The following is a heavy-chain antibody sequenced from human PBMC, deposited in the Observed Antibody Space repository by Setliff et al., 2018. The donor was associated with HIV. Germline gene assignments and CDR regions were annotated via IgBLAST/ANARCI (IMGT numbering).Heavy chain of an antibody. J-gene: IGHJ5*02. Sequence: ASVKVSCKVSGHTLTELSMHWVRQAPGKGLEWMGGFDPEDDETIYAQKFQGRVTMTRDTSTSTVYMELSSLRSEDTAVYYCARGRAAAGTSQWLVLDPWGQGTPVTVSS. CDR3: ARGRAAAGTSQWLVLDP. CDR2: FDPEDDET. V-gene: IGHV1-24*01. CDR1: GHTLTELS. D-gene: IGHD6-19*01.